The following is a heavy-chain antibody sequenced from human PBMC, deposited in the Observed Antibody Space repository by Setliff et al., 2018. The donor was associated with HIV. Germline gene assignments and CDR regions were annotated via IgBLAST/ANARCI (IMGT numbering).Heavy chain of an antibody. CDR2: ISTKGHHI. J-gene: IGHJ4*02. CDR3: ARDVGYCSSTSCYGGSSWHLELDY. Sequence: LRLSCAASGFTFSTYSMNWVRQAPGKGLEWVSSISTKGHHIYYADSVRGRFTISRDNAQNSLYLQMNSLRAEDTAVYYCARDVGYCSSTSCYGGSSWHLELDYWGQGTLVTVSS. D-gene: IGHD2-2*01. CDR1: GFTFSTYS. V-gene: IGHV3-21*01.